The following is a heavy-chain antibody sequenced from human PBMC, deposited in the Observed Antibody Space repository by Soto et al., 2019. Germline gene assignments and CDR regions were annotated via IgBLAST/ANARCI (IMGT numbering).Heavy chain of an antibody. CDR1: GGITSSYP. CDR3: ATQFYYYDRSVYAYDAFDI. V-gene: IGHV1-69*06. Sequence: VKGSSRVSGGITSSYPISWVRQAPGQGHVRMGAFIPIIGTAAYTQKFQGRVTITADKSTGTAYMVLSSLRSEDTALYYCATQFYYYDRSVYAYDAFDIWGQGNPGHRLL. D-gene: IGHD3-22*01. J-gene: IGHJ3*02. CDR2: FIPIIGTA.